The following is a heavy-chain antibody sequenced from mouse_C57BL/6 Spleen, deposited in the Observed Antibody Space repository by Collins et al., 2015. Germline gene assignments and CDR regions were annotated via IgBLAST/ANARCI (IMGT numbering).Heavy chain of an antibody. CDR1: GYSITSGYY. Sequence: DVQLQESGPGLVKPSQSLSLTCSVTGYSITSGYYWNWIRQFPGNKLEWMGYISYDGTNNYNPSLKNRISITRDTSKNQFFLKLNSVTSKDTTTYYCARGMITTAMDYWGQGTSVTVSS. D-gene: IGHD2-4*01. CDR3: ARGMITTAMDY. J-gene: IGHJ4*01. CDR2: ISYDGTN. V-gene: IGHV3-6*02.